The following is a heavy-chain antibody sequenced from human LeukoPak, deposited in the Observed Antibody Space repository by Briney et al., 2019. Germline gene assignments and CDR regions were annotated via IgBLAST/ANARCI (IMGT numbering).Heavy chain of an antibody. CDR3: CTVTRVALDAFDI. V-gene: IGHV1-2*02. D-gene: IGHD4-17*01. Sequence: ASVKASCKVSGYTFTGYYMHWVRQAPGQGLEWMGWINPNSGGTNYAQKFQVRVTMTRDTPMSTAYMELSRLRSDDTAVYYCCTVTRVALDAFDIWGQGTMVTVSS. CDR1: GYTFTGYY. CDR2: INPNSGGT. J-gene: IGHJ3*02.